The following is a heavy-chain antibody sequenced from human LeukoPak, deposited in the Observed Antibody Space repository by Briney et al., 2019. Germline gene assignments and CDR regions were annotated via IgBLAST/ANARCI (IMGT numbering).Heavy chain of an antibody. CDR2: ISTYNDDS. CDR1: GYTLTSYA. CDR3: ARFSLGAAAAGFDP. V-gene: IGHV1-18*01. J-gene: IGHJ5*02. D-gene: IGHD6-13*01. Sequence: ASVKVSCKASGYTLTSYAFSWVRQAPGQGLEWMGWISTYNDDSIYAQNFQGRFTMTTDTSTSTAYMDLRSLRSDDTAVYYCARFSLGAAAAGFDPWGQGTLVTVSS.